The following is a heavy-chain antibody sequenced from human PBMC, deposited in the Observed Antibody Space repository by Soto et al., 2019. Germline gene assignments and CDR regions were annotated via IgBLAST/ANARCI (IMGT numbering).Heavy chain of an antibody. Sequence: SETLSLTCTFSCGSIISYYWSWIRQPPGKGLEWIGYIYYSGSTNYNPSLKSRVTISVDTSKNQFSLKLSSVTAADTAVYYCARHTVTTEYFQHWGQGTLVTVSS. CDR2: IYYSGST. V-gene: IGHV4-59*01. D-gene: IGHD4-17*01. J-gene: IGHJ1*01. CDR3: ARHTVTTEYFQH. CDR1: CGSIISYY.